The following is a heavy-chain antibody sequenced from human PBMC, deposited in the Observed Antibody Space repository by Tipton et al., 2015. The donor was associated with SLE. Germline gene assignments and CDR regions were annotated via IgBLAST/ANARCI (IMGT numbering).Heavy chain of an antibody. V-gene: IGHV4-39*07. CDR3: ARGRDSSGYYPYYFDY. D-gene: IGHD3-22*01. Sequence: TLSLTCTVSGGSISSSSYYWGWIRQPPGKGLEWIGSNYYSGSTYYNPSLKSRVTISLDTSKNQFSLKLSSLTAADTAVYYCARGRDSSGYYPYYFDYWGQGTLVTVSS. J-gene: IGHJ4*02. CDR2: NYYSGST. CDR1: GGSISSSSYY.